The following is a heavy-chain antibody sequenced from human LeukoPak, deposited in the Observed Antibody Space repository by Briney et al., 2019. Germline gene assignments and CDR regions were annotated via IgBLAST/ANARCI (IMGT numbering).Heavy chain of an antibody. Sequence: SETLSLTCAVYGGSFSGYYWSWIRQPPGKGLEWIGEINHSGSTNYSPSLKSRVTISVDTSKNQFSLKLSSVTAADTAVYYCARGIVGADWFDPWGQGTLVTVSS. J-gene: IGHJ5*02. CDR3: ARGIVGADWFDP. CDR2: INHSGST. D-gene: IGHD1-26*01. V-gene: IGHV4-34*01. CDR1: GGSFSGYY.